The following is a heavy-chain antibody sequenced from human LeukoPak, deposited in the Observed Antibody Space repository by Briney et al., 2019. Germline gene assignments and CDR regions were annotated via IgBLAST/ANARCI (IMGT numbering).Heavy chain of an antibody. Sequence: ASVKVSCRASGYTFTIYGVSWVRQATGQGLEWMGWMNPNSGNTGYAQKFQGRVTMTRNTSISTAYMELSSLRSEDTAVYYCAATSGLELFWTHPDAFDIWGQGTMVTVSS. CDR3: AATSGLELFWTHPDAFDI. CDR2: MNPNSGNT. J-gene: IGHJ3*02. CDR1: GYTFTIYG. D-gene: IGHD1-7*01. V-gene: IGHV1-8*02.